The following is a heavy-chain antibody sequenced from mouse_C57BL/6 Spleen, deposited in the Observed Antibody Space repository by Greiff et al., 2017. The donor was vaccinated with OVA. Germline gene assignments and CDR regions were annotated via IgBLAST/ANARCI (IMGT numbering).Heavy chain of an antibody. V-gene: IGHV2-2*01. J-gene: IGHJ4*01. CDR2: IWSGGST. D-gene: IGHD2-4*01. Sequence: QVQLKESGPGLVQPSQSLSITCTVSGFSLTSYGVHWVRQSPGKGLEWLGVIWSGGSTDYNAAFISRLSISKDNSKSQVFFKMNSLQADDTAIYYCARYYDYDGYYAMDYWGQGTSVTVSS. CDR1: GFSLTSYG. CDR3: ARYYDYDGYYAMDY.